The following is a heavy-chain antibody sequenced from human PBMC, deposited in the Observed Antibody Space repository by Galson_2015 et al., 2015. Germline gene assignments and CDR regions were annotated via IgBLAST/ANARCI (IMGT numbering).Heavy chain of an antibody. CDR1: GYTFTNFA. V-gene: IGHV7-4-1*02. D-gene: IGHD2-15*01. CDR2: IDTNTGNP. Sequence: SVKVSCKASGYTFTNFAMNWVRQAPGQGLEWMGWIDTNTGNPMYAQGFTGRFVFSLDTSVSTAYLQISSLKAEDTAVYYCAIRSLICSGSSCYASLQHWGQATLVTVSS. J-gene: IGHJ1*01. CDR3: AIRSLICSGSSCYASLQH.